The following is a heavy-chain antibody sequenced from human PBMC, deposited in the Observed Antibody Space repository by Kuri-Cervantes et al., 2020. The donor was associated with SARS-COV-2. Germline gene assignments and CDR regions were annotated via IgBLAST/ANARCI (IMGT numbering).Heavy chain of an antibody. V-gene: IGHV3-30*02. Sequence: GESLKISCAASGFTFSDYGMHWVRQAPGKGLEWVAFIRNDESSIDHAGSVKGRFTISRDNPRSTLYLQMNSLRAEDTAVYYCAKDLIFSSSSGYYYYMDVWGKGTTVTVSS. CDR2: IRNDESSI. CDR3: AKDLIFSSSSGYYYYMDV. J-gene: IGHJ6*03. D-gene: IGHD6-6*01. CDR1: GFTFSDYG.